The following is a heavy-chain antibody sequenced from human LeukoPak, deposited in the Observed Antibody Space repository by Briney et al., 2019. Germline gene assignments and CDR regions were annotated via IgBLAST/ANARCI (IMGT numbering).Heavy chain of an antibody. CDR3: ARHRPNMVRGTRGSNDY. Sequence: SETLSLTCTVSGGSISSYYWSWIRQPAGKGLEWIGRIYTSGSTNYSPSLKSRVTMSVDTSKNQFSLKLSSVTAADTAVYYCARHRPNMVRGTRGSNDYWGQGTLVTVSS. J-gene: IGHJ4*02. V-gene: IGHV4-4*07. CDR2: IYTSGST. CDR1: GGSISSYY. D-gene: IGHD3-10*01.